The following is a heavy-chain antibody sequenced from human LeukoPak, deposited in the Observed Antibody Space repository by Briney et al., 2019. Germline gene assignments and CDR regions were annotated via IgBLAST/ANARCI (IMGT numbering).Heavy chain of an antibody. CDR1: GGSINSYY. V-gene: IGHV4-59*01. J-gene: IGHJ4*02. D-gene: IGHD6-19*01. Sequence: SETLSLTCTVSGGSINSYYWSWIRQPPGKGLEWVGYIYYSGSTNQKASLKRRVTISVDTSKNQFSLKVSSVTAADTAVYYCASSRSSSGWSLIDYWGQGALVTVSS. CDR2: IYYSGST. CDR3: ASSRSSSGWSLIDY.